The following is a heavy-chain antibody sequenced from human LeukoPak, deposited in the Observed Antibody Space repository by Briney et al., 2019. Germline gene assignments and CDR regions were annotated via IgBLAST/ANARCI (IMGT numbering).Heavy chain of an antibody. J-gene: IGHJ3*02. CDR2: IHYSGST. D-gene: IGHD2-21*01. CDR3: ARSVSWGLLVRDDAFDI. V-gene: IGHV4-59*08. CDR1: GGSISSDY. Sequence: SETLSLTCTVSGGSISSDYWGWIRQPPGKGLEWIGYIHYSGSTNYNPSLKSRVTTSVDTSKKQFSLKLRSVTAADTAVYYCARSVSWGLLVRDDAFDIWGQGTMVTVSS.